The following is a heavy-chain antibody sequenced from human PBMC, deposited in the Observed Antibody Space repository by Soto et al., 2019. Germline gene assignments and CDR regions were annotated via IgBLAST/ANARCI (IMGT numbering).Heavy chain of an antibody. Sequence: SVKVSCKASGGTFSNHAISWVRQAPGQGPEWMGGIIPIPGTINYAQKFQGRVTITADESMTTAYMELTSLRYEDTAVYYCARGPDRSGFYLFDYWGQGTLVTVSA. V-gene: IGHV1-69*13. D-gene: IGHD3-22*01. J-gene: IGHJ4*02. CDR3: ARGPDRSGFYLFDY. CDR1: GGTFSNHA. CDR2: IIPIPGTI.